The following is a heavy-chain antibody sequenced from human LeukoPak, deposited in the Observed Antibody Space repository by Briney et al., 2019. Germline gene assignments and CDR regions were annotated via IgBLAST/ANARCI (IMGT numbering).Heavy chain of an antibody. Sequence: SETLSLTCAVYGGSFSGYYWSWIRQPPGKGLEWIGEINHSGSTNYNPSLKSRVTISVDTSKNQFSLKLSSVTAADTAVYYCAGLRRYSYGRRIDYWGQGTLVTVSS. V-gene: IGHV4-34*01. J-gene: IGHJ4*02. CDR2: INHSGST. CDR3: AGLRRYSYGRRIDY. D-gene: IGHD5-18*01. CDR1: GGSFSGYY.